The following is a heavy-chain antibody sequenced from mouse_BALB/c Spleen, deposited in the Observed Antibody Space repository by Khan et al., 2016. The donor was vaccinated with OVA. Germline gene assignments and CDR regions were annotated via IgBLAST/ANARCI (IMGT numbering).Heavy chain of an antibody. CDR1: GFTFSSYS. J-gene: IGHJ3*01. CDR3: AGHLTESIDY. Sequence: EVELAESGGDLVKPGGSLKLSCAASGFTFSSYSMSWVRQTPDKRLEWVASISSGGDYTYYPDSVKGRFTISRDNAKNTLYLQMSDLKSEDTAMYYCAGHLTESIDYWGQGTLVTVSA. V-gene: IGHV5-6*01. CDR2: ISSGGDYT. D-gene: IGHD4-1*01.